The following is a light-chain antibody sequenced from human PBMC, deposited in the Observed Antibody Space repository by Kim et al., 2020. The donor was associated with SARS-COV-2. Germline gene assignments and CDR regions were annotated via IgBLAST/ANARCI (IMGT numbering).Light chain of an antibody. J-gene: IGKJ1*01. CDR1: QSISTW. V-gene: IGKV1-5*01. Sequence: ATVGERVRLTWRGSQSISTWWGKYQQKAGTGPKLLNKDDSTLQSGVPPRFSGSGSETEFSLTISSLQPDDFETYYCQRYDGYSWSFGQGTKVDIK. CDR2: DDS. CDR3: QRYDGYSWS.